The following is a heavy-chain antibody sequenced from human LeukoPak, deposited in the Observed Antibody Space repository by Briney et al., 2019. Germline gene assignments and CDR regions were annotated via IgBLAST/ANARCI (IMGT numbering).Heavy chain of an antibody. CDR2: IYTTGST. CDR3: AREGGSSWYSRDYYYMDV. Sequence: SETLSLTCTVSGGSISSTSYYWSWIRQPAGKGLEWIGHIYTTGSTNYNPSLKSRVTISVDTSKNQFSLKLSSVTAADTAVYYCAREGGSSWYSRDYYYMDVWGKGSTVTVSS. D-gene: IGHD6-13*01. CDR1: GGSISSTSYY. J-gene: IGHJ6*03. V-gene: IGHV4-61*09.